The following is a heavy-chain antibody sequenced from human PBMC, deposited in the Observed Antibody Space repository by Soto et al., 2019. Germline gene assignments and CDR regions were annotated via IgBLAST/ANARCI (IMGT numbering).Heavy chain of an antibody. D-gene: IGHD3-3*02. J-gene: IGHJ6*02. Sequence: GGSLRLSCAASGFTFDDYGMSWVRQAPGKGLEWVSGINWNGGSTGYADSVKGRFTISRDNAKNSLYLQMNSLRAEDTALYYCARDSSFESSYGMDVWGQGTTVTVSS. CDR1: GFTFDDYG. CDR3: ARDSSFESSYGMDV. CDR2: INWNGGST. V-gene: IGHV3-20*04.